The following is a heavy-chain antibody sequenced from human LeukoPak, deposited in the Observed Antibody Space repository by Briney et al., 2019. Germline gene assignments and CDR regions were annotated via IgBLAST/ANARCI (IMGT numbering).Heavy chain of an antibody. J-gene: IGHJ4*02. CDR3: AKDSLGGRNYFDY. Sequence: PGGSLRPSCAASGFTFSSYSMNWVRQAPGKGLEWVSSISSSSSYIYYADSVKGRFTTSRDNSKNTLYLQMNSLRAEDTAVYYCAKDSLGGRNYFDYWGQGTLVTVSS. CDR1: GFTFSSYS. D-gene: IGHD1-26*01. CDR2: ISSSSSYI. V-gene: IGHV3-21*01.